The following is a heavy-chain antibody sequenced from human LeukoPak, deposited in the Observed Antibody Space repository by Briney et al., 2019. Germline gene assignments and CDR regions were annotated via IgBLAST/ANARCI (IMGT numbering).Heavy chain of an antibody. CDR1: GGSITNYY. J-gene: IGHJ4*02. Sequence: SETLSLTCTVSGGSITNYYWTWIRQPPGKGLEWIGYIHYSGSTNYNPSLKSRVTISVDTSENQFSLKLSSVTAADTAVYYCARDSGYGPFDYWGQGTLVTVSS. CDR2: IHYSGST. V-gene: IGHV4-59*01. D-gene: IGHD5-12*01. CDR3: ARDSGYGPFDY.